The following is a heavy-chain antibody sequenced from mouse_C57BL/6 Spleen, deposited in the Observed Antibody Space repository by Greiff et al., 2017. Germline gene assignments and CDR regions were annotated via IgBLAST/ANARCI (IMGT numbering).Heavy chain of an antibody. V-gene: IGHV7-3*01. CDR3: ARYRRDGYYYAMDY. Sequence: EVMLVESGGGLVQPGGSLSLSCAASGFTFTDYYMSWVRQPPGKALEWLGFIRNKATGYTTEYSASVKGRFTISRDNSQSILYLQMNALRAEDSATYYCARYRRDGYYYAMDYWGQGTSVTVSS. CDR2: IRNKATGYTT. CDR1: GFTFTDYY. D-gene: IGHD2-3*01. J-gene: IGHJ4*01.